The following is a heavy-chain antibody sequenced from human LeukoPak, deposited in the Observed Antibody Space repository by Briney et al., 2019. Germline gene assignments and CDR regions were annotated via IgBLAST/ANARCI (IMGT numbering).Heavy chain of an antibody. CDR2: ISGSGGST. V-gene: IGHV3-23*01. CDR3: AGTDGSGSKNYFDY. CDR1: GFIFSSYA. J-gene: IGHJ4*02. D-gene: IGHD3-10*01. Sequence: GGSLRLSCAAPGFIFSSYAMSWVRQAPGKGLEWVSAISGSGGSTYYADSVKGRFTISRDNSKNTLYLQMNSLRAEDTAVYYCAGTDGSGSKNYFDYWGQGTLVTVSS.